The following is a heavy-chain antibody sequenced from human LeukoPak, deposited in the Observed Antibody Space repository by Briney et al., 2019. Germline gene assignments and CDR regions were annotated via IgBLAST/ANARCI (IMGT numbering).Heavy chain of an antibody. V-gene: IGHV1-8*03. CDR3: ASQGPLGYDFWRGRPSGSFDI. CDR1: GYTFTSYD. Sequence: ASVKVSCKASGYTFTSYDINWVRQATGQGLEWMGWMNPNSGNTGYAQKFQGRVTITRNTSISTAYMELSSLRSEDTAVYYCASQGPLGYDFWRGRPSGSFDIWGQGTMVTVSS. D-gene: IGHD3-3*01. CDR2: MNPNSGNT. J-gene: IGHJ3*02.